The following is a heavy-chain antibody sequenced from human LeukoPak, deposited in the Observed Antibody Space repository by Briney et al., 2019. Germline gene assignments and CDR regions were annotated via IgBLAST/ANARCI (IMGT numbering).Heavy chain of an antibody. Sequence: GASLQISCTGSGSSFTSYWIGWVRQMPGKGLEWMGIIYPGDSDTRYSPSFQGQVTISADKSISTAYLQWSSLRASDTAMYYCARRVAGSYHDAFDIWGQGTMVTVSS. V-gene: IGHV5-51*01. CDR1: GSSFTSYW. D-gene: IGHD1-26*01. CDR3: ARRVAGSYHDAFDI. J-gene: IGHJ3*02. CDR2: IYPGDSDT.